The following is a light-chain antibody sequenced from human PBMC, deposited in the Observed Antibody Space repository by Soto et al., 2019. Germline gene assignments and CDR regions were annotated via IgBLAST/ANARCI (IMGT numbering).Light chain of an antibody. V-gene: IGLV2-8*01. Sequence: QSALTQPRSVSGSPGQSVTISCTGASGDVGGYNYVSWYQQHSGKAPKLMIYAVTKRPSGVPDRFSGSKSGNTASLTVSGLQTEDEADYYCSSYADSNNLVFGGGTKLTVL. CDR1: SGDVGGYNY. J-gene: IGLJ2*01. CDR2: AVT. CDR3: SSYADSNNLV.